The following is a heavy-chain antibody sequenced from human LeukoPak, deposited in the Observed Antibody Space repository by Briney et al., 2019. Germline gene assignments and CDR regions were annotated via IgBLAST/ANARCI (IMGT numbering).Heavy chain of an antibody. J-gene: IGHJ4*02. D-gene: IGHD2-15*01. CDR2: ISSSGSTI. Sequence: PVGCLRLSCAASGFTFSRYGMNWVCQGLGKGLEWVAYISSSGSTIYYADLVKGRFTISRDNAKNSLYLQMNRLRVEDTAVYYCARVSSGGDDWGQGTLVTVSS. CDR3: ARVSSGGDD. CDR1: GFTFSRYG. V-gene: IGHV3-48*03.